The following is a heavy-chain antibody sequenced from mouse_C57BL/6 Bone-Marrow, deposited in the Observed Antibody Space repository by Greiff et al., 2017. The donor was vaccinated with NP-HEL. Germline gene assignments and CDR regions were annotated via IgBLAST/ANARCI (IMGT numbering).Heavy chain of an antibody. V-gene: IGHV12-3*01. CDR3: ARDSSGYGDFDY. Sequence: VKLVESGPGLVKPSQSLFLTCSITGFPITSGYYWIWLRLSPGKPLEWLGYIPHCGETFYNPSLQRPISMTRETSKNQVCLQVNSVTTEDTAMYYCARDSSGYGDFDYWGQGTTLTVSS. CDR2: IPHCGET. CDR1: GFPITSGYY. J-gene: IGHJ2*01. D-gene: IGHD3-2*02.